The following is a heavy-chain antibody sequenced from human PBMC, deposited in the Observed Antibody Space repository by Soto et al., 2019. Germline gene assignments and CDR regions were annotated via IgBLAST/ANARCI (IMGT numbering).Heavy chain of an antibody. CDR3: AKERSSGWSFDY. CDR1: GFTFSTYA. CDR2: ISGSGDST. V-gene: IGHV3-23*01. J-gene: IGHJ4*02. Sequence: EVQLLESGGGLVQPGGSLRLSCAASGFTFSTYAMNWVRQAPGKGLEWVSGISGSGDSTYYADSVKGRFTVSRDNSQNTLYLQMNSLRGEDTAVFYCAKERSSGWSFDYWGQGTLVTVSP. D-gene: IGHD6-19*01.